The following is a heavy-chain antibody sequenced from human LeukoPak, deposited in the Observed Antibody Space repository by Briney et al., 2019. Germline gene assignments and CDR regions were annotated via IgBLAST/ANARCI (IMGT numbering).Heavy chain of an antibody. V-gene: IGHV5-51*01. CDR2: IYPGDSDT. D-gene: IGHD2-15*01. J-gene: IGHJ4*02. CDR1: GYRFTRYY. Sequence: GESLKTSGKGSGYRFTRYYIAGVRQLPGKGLEWMGSIYPGDSDTRYSPSFQGHVTISADKSISTAYLQWSSLKASDTAMYYCARYRYCSGGNCYGPDYWGQGTLVTVSS. CDR3: ARYRYCSGGNCYGPDY.